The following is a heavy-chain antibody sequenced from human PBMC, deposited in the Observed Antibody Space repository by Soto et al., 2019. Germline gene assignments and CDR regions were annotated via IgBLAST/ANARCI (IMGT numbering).Heavy chain of an antibody. J-gene: IGHJ4*02. CDR1: GFTFRSYW. D-gene: IGHD1-26*01. CDR3: ARVDAGWELRWGLGPFDX. V-gene: IGHV3-7*01. CDR2: IKQDGSEK. Sequence: WGSLRLSCAASGFTFRSYWMSWVRQAPGKGLEWVYNIKQDGSEKYYVDSVKGRFTISRDNAKTSLYLQMNSLRAEDTAVYYCARVDAGWELRWGLGPFDXWGQGTLVTVSX.